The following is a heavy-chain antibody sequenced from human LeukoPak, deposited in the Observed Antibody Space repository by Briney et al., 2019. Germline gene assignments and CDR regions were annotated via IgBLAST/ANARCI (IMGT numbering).Heavy chain of an antibody. CDR3: TRESGTYHGNDY. CDR2: INPNSGGT. V-gene: IGHV1-2*06. CDR1: RYTFTVYY. Sequence: ASVKVSCKASRYTFTVYYMHWVRQAPGQGLEWMGRINPNSGGTNYAQKFQGRVTITGDTSISTAYMELSSLRSDDTAVYYCTRESGTYHGNDYWGQGALVTASS. D-gene: IGHD1-26*01. J-gene: IGHJ4*02.